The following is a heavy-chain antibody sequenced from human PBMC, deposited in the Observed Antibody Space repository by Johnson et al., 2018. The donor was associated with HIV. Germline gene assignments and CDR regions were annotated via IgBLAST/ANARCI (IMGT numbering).Heavy chain of an antibody. CDR3: ARATVESAFDI. D-gene: IGHD4-23*01. Sequence: QVQLVESGGGAVQPGRSLRLSCAASGFTFSSYGMHWVRQAPGKGLEWVAVISYDGSNKYYADSVKGRFTISRDNSKNTLYLQMNSLRAEDTAVYYCARATVESAFDIWGRGTIVIVSS. CDR2: ISYDGSNK. V-gene: IGHV3-30*03. CDR1: GFTFSSYG. J-gene: IGHJ3*02.